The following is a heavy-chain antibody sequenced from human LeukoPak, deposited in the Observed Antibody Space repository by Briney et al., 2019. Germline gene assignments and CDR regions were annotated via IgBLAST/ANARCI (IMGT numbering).Heavy chain of an antibody. J-gene: IGHJ4*02. CDR3: ARCYAPYYYDSSGYYSV. Sequence: ASVKVSCKASVHTFTSYGIRCVRQAPGQGLEWMGWISAYNGNTNYAQKLQGRVTMTTDTSTSTAYMELRSLRSDDTAVYYCARCYAPYYYDSSGYYSVWGQGTLVTVSS. V-gene: IGHV1-18*01. CDR1: VHTFTSYG. D-gene: IGHD3-22*01. CDR2: ISAYNGNT.